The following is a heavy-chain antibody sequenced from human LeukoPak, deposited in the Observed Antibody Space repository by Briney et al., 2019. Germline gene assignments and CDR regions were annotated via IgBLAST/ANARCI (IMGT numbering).Heavy chain of an antibody. J-gene: IGHJ4*02. V-gene: IGHV4-34*01. D-gene: IGHD2-2*01. CDR2: INHSGST. Sequence: GSLRLSCAASGFTFDDYGMSWIRQPPGKGLEWIGEINHSGSTNYNPSLKSRVTISVDTSKNQFSLKLSSVTAADTAVYYCARASEGVVPAAIDYWGQGTLVTVSS. CDR3: ARASEGVVPAAIDY. CDR1: GFTFDDYG.